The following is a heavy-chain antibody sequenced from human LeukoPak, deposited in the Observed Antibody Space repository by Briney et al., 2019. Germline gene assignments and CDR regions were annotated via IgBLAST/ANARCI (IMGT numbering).Heavy chain of an antibody. CDR3: ARDSYDFWSGYLVPNWFDP. J-gene: IGHJ5*02. Sequence: GGSLRLSCAASGFTVSSNYMSWVRQAPGKGLEWVSVIYSGGSTYYADSVKGRFTISRDNSKNTLYLQMNSLRAEDTAVYYCARDSYDFWSGYLVPNWFDPWGQGTLVTVSS. CDR1: GFTVSSNY. D-gene: IGHD3-3*01. V-gene: IGHV3-66*01. CDR2: IYSGGST.